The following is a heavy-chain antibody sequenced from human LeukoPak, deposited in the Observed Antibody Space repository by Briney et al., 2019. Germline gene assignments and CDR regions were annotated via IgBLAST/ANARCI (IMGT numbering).Heavy chain of an antibody. V-gene: IGHV4-39*01. J-gene: IGHJ4*02. CDR1: GGSISSTSYY. CDR3: ASWGYGSGSYFDY. Sequence: SETLSLTCSVSGGSISSTSYYWGWLRQPPGKGLEWIGSIYYTGSTYYNPSLKSRVTISVDTSKNQFSLKLSSVTAADTAVYYCASWGYGSGSYFDYWGQGTLVTVSS. CDR2: IYYTGST. D-gene: IGHD3-10*01.